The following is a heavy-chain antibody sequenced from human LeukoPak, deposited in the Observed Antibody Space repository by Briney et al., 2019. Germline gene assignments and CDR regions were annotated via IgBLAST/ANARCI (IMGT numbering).Heavy chain of an antibody. V-gene: IGHV4-59*01. Sequence: PSETLSLTCSVSGVSINTYYWGWIRQPPAKGLEWIGFIYYSGSANYNPSLKSRVTMSVDTSKNQFSLKLTSVTAADTAVYYCARVIAIFGVGFDYWGQGTLVTVSS. D-gene: IGHD3-3*01. CDR2: IYYSGSA. CDR3: ARVIAIFGVGFDY. CDR1: GVSINTYY. J-gene: IGHJ4*02.